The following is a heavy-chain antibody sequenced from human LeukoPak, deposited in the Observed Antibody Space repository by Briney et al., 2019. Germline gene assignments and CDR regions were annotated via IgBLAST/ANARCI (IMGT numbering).Heavy chain of an antibody. CDR2: ISGSGGST. V-gene: IGHV3-23*01. CDR1: GFTFSSYG. Sequence: GGTLRLSCAASGFTFSSYGMSWVRQAPGRGRDGGSAISGSGGSTYYADSVKGRFTISRDNSKNTLYLQMNSLRAEDTAVYYCAKRRRGSYPHNFDYWGQGTLVTVSS. J-gene: IGHJ4*02. D-gene: IGHD1-26*01. CDR3: AKRRRGSYPHNFDY.